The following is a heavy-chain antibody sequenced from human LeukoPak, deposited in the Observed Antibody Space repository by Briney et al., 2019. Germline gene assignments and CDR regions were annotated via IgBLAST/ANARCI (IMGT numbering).Heavy chain of an antibody. D-gene: IGHD3-16*02. CDR3: ARGIISRRYYFEC. CDR1: GGSISSGDYY. J-gene: IGHJ4*02. Sequence: PSETLSLTCTVSGGSISSGDYYWSSVRQHPGKGLEWIGYIYYSGSTHYNPSLKSRVTISVDTSKNQFSLKLSSMTAADTAVYYCARGIISRRYYFECWGQGTLVTVSS. CDR2: IYYSGST. V-gene: IGHV4-31*03.